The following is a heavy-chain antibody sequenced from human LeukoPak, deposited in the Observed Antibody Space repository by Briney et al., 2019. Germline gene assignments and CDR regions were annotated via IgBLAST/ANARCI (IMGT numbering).Heavy chain of an antibody. Sequence: PSGTLSLTCGVSGGSISNTNWWTWGRQPPGKGLERIGEVNLQGSTNYNPSLKSRVAISVDKSENHISLKLTSVTAADTAVYYCARLCGLSSGWGKGYFDYWGQGTLVTVSS. D-gene: IGHD3-10*01. CDR1: GGSISNTNW. J-gene: IGHJ4*02. V-gene: IGHV4-4*02. CDR2: VNLQGST. CDR3: ARLCGLSSGWGKGYFDY.